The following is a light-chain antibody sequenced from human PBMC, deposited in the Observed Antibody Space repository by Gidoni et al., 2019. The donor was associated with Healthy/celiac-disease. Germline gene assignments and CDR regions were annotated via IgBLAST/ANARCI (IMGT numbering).Light chain of an antibody. J-gene: IGKJ3*01. CDR1: QSVSSSY. CDR2: GAS. V-gene: IGKV3-20*01. Sequence: EIVLTQSPGTMSLSPGERATPPCRASQSVSSSYLAWYQQKPGKAPRLLIYGASSRATGIPDRFSGSGSGTDFTLTISRLEPEDFAVYYCQQYGSSLFTFGPGTKVDIK. CDR3: QQYGSSLFT.